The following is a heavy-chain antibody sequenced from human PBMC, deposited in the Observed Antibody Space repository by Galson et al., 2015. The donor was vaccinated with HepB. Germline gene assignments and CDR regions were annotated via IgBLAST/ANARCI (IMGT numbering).Heavy chain of an antibody. CDR3: VKRADGNGYNYDY. D-gene: IGHD5-24*01. V-gene: IGHV3-64D*09. J-gene: IGHJ4*02. CDR1: GFTFSTYP. Sequence: SLRLSCAVSGFTFSTYPMHWVRQAPGKGLEYVSSINANGGSTIYVDSVKDRFSISRDNSKNTLYLQMSSLRVEDTAVYYCVKRADGNGYNYDYCGQGALVTVSS. CDR2: INANGGST.